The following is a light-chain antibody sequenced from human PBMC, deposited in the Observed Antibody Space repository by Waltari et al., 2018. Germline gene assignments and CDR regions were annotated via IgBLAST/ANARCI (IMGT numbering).Light chain of an antibody. CDR2: AAS. V-gene: IGKV1-39*01. CDR3: HQSYSTPLT. CDR1: QNISIF. J-gene: IGKJ4*01. Sequence: DIQMTQSPSSLSASVRDRVTITCRASQNISIFLNWYQQKPGKAPNLLVYAASALQSGVPSRFSGSGSGTDFTLTISSLQPEDFATYYCHQSYSTPLTFGGGTKVEIK.